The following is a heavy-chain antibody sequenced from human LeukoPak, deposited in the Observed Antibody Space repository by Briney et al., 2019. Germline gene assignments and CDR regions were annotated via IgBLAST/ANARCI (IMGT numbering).Heavy chain of an antibody. Sequence: GRSLRLSCAASGFTFSSYSMNWVRQPPGKGLEWVSSISSSSSYIYYADALKGRFTIPRDNAKNSLYLQMNSLRAEDTAVYYCARGPYYDFWSGYMTSYNWFDPWGQGTLVTVSS. D-gene: IGHD3-3*01. V-gene: IGHV3-21*01. CDR1: GFTFSSYS. J-gene: IGHJ5*02. CDR3: ARGPYYDFWSGYMTSYNWFDP. CDR2: ISSSSSYI.